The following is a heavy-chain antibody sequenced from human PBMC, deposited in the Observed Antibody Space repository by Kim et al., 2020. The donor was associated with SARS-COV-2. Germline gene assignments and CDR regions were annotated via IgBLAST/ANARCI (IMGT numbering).Heavy chain of an antibody. CDR2: T. J-gene: IGHJ6*03. V-gene: IGHV3-64*01. D-gene: IGHD6-13*01. Sequence: TYNANSVRDRFTIPRDNSKNTVYLHMGSLRGEDMAVYYCGRRGADGAYLEVWGKGTTVTVSS. CDR3: GRRGADGAYLEV.